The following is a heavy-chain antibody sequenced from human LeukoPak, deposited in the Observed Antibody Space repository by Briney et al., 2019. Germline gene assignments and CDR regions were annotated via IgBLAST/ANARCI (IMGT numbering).Heavy chain of an antibody. D-gene: IGHD3-22*01. Sequence: GGSLRLSCAASGFTFDDYGMSWARQAPGKGLEWVSGINWNGGSTGYADSVKGRFTISRDNAKNSLYLQMNSLRAEDTALYYCARELTYYYDSSGYSPGAFDIWGQGTMVTVSS. J-gene: IGHJ3*02. CDR2: INWNGGST. CDR1: GFTFDDYG. V-gene: IGHV3-20*04. CDR3: ARELTYYYDSSGYSPGAFDI.